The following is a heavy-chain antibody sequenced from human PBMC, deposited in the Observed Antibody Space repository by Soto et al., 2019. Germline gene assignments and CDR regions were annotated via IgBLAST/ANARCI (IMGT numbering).Heavy chain of an antibody. CDR1: GFTFSSYA. J-gene: IGHJ4*02. Sequence: PGGSLRLSCAASGFTFSSYAMSWVRQAPGKGLEWVSAISGSGGSTYYADSVKGRFTISRDNSKNTLYLQMNSLRAEDTAVYYCAKDSFLIVATILFDYWGQGTLVTVSS. D-gene: IGHD5-12*01. CDR3: AKDSFLIVATILFDY. V-gene: IGHV3-23*01. CDR2: ISGSGGST.